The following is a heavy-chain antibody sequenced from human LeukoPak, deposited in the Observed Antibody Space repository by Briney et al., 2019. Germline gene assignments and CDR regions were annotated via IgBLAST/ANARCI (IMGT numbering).Heavy chain of an antibody. Sequence: ASVKVSCKASGYTFTSFDINWVRQATGQGLEWMGWMNPNTGNTGYAQKFQGRITMTRNSSISTAYLELSSLRSDDTAVYYCARKFLGSRGYYFDYWGQGPLVNVSS. CDR1: GYTFTSFD. V-gene: IGHV1-8*01. CDR3: ARKFLGSRGYYFDY. J-gene: IGHJ4*02. CDR2: MNPNTGNT. D-gene: IGHD3-10*01.